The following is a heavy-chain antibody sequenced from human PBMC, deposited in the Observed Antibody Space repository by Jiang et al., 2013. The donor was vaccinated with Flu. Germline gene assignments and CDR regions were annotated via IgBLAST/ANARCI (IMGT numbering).Heavy chain of an antibody. V-gene: IGHV1-2*02. Sequence: GAEVKKPGASVKVSCRASGYTFDNYYMYWVRQAPGQGLEWMGWINPGSGGTKYAQKFQGRVTMTRDTSVTTAYMELSGLKSHDTAVYYCTRGVLRYLEWSSGVSFD. J-gene: IGHJ4*01. CDR2: INPGSGGT. CDR3: TRGVLRYLEWSSGVSFD. D-gene: IGHD3-3*01. CDR1: GYTFDNYY.